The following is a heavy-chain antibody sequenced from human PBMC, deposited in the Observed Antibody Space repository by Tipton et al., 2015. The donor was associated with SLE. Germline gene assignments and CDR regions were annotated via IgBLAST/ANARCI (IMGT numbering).Heavy chain of an antibody. J-gene: IGHJ3*02. Sequence: SLRLSCAASGFTFDDYAMHWVRQAPGKGLEWVSGISWNSGSIGYADSVKGRFTISRDNAKNSLYLQMNSLRAEDTALYYCAKDGRRGQLDYAFDIWGQGTMVTVSS. D-gene: IGHD6-13*01. CDR3: AKDGRRGQLDYAFDI. CDR2: ISWNSGSI. CDR1: GFTFDDYA. V-gene: IGHV3-9*01.